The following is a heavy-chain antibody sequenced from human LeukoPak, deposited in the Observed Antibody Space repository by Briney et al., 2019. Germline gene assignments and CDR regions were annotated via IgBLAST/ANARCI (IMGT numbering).Heavy chain of an antibody. Sequence: PGRSLRLSCAASGFTFSNYAIHWVRQAPGKGLEGVALISYDGSNKYYADSVKGRFTISRDNSKNTLYLQMNSLRPEDMAVYYCARDTQEQGNWFDPWGQGTLVTVSS. CDR2: ISYDGSNK. J-gene: IGHJ5*02. D-gene: IGHD6-13*01. CDR3: ARDTQEQGNWFDP. V-gene: IGHV3-30-3*01. CDR1: GFTFSNYA.